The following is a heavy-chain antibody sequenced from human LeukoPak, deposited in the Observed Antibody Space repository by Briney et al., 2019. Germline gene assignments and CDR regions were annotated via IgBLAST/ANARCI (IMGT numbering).Heavy chain of an antibody. D-gene: IGHD6-13*01. CDR1: GYTFTSYA. Sequence: ASVKVSCKASGYTFTSYAMNWVRQAPGQGLEWMGWINPNSGGTNYAQKFQGRVTMTRDTSISTAYMELSRLRSDDTAVYYCARDSSSWYFLRAFDIWGQGTMVTVSS. CDR2: INPNSGGT. J-gene: IGHJ3*02. V-gene: IGHV1-2*02. CDR3: ARDSSSWYFLRAFDI.